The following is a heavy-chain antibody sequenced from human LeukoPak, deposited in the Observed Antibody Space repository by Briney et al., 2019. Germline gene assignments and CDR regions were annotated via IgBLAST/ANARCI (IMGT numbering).Heavy chain of an antibody. CDR3: ATEWGLDY. J-gene: IGHJ4*02. Sequence: GGSLRLSCAASGFTFSSYSMNWVRQAPGKGLEWVSYISSSSSTIYYADSVTGRFTISRDNAKNSLYLQMNSLRAEDTAVYYCATEWGLDYWGQGTLVTVSS. D-gene: IGHD2-8*01. CDR1: GFTFSSYS. CDR2: ISSSSSTI. V-gene: IGHV3-48*01.